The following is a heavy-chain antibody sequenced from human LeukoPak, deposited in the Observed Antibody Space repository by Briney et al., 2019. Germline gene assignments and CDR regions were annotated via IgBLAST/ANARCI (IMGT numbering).Heavy chain of an antibody. D-gene: IGHD3-9*01. Sequence: PSETLSLTCTVSGGSISSSSYYWGWIRQPLGKGLEWIGSIYYSGSTYYNPSLKSRVTISVDTSKNQFSLRLSSVTAADTAVYYCAGGLDWLLSLFDYWGQGTLVTVSS. CDR2: IYYSGST. J-gene: IGHJ4*02. CDR3: AGGLDWLLSLFDY. CDR1: GGSISSSSYY. V-gene: IGHV4-39*01.